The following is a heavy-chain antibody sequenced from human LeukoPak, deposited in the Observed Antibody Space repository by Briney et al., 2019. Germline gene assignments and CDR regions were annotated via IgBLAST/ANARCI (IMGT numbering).Heavy chain of an antibody. CDR2: ISGSGGST. D-gene: IGHD2-21*02. CDR3: AKDLHIVVVTALDY. CDR1: GFTFSSYA. Sequence: QAGGSLRLSCAASGFTFSSYAMSWVRQASGKGLEWVSAISGSGGSTYYADSVKGRFTISRDNSKNTLYPQMNSLRSEDTAVYYCAKDLHIVVVTALDYWGQGTLVTVSS. J-gene: IGHJ4*02. V-gene: IGHV3-23*01.